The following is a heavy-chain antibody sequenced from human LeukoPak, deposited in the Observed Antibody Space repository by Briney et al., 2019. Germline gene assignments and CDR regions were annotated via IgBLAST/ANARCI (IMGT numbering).Heavy chain of an antibody. Sequence: ASVKVSCKASGYTFTGYYVHWVRQAPGQGLEWMGWMNPKSGGTNYAQKFEARVTMNRDTSISTAYMELSRLRSDDTAVYYCADCSGGSCYGDDAFDIWGQGTMVTVSS. CDR2: MNPKSGGT. J-gene: IGHJ3*02. V-gene: IGHV1-2*02. CDR3: ADCSGGSCYGDDAFDI. D-gene: IGHD2-15*01. CDR1: GYTFTGYY.